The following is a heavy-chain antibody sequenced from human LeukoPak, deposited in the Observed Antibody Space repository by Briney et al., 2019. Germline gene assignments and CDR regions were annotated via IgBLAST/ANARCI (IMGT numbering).Heavy chain of an antibody. J-gene: IGHJ3*02. CDR2: IYYSGST. D-gene: IGHD6-25*01. CDR1: GGSISNGGYY. V-gene: IGHV4-31*03. CDR3: ARAQRGDGFDI. Sequence: SQTLSLTCTVSGGSISNGGYYWSWIRQHPGKGLEWIGDIYYSGSTYYNPSLKSRVTISVDTSKNQFSLKRSPVTAADTAVYYCARAQRGDGFDIWGQGTMVTVSS.